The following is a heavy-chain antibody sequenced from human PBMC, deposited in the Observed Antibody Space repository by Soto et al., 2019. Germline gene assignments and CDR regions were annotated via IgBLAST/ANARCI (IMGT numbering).Heavy chain of an antibody. J-gene: IGHJ4*02. CDR3: ARGGGEYYYDSSGYYYPFDY. D-gene: IGHD3-22*01. Sequence: ASVKVSCKASGYTFTSYYMHWVRQAPGQGLEWMGIINPSGGSTSYAQKFQGRVTMTRDTSTSTVYMELSSLRSEDTAVYYCARGGGEYYYDSSGYYYPFDYWGQGTLVPVSS. CDR1: GYTFTSYY. CDR2: INPSGGST. V-gene: IGHV1-46*01.